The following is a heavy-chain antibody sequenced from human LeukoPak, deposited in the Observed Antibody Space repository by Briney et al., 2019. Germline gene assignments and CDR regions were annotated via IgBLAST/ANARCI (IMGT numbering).Heavy chain of an antibody. CDR2: ISGSGGST. Sequence: PGGFLRLSCAASGFTFSSYAMSWVRQAPGKGLEWVSAISGSGGSTYYADSVKGRFTISRDNSKNTLYLQMNSLRAEDTAVYYCAKDDKPRAIYYGGTFDYWGQGTLVTVSS. J-gene: IGHJ4*02. CDR1: GFTFSSYA. D-gene: IGHD4-23*01. V-gene: IGHV3-23*01. CDR3: AKDDKPRAIYYGGTFDY.